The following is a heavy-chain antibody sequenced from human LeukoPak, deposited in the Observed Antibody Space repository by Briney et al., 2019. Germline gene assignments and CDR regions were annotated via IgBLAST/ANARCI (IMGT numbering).Heavy chain of an antibody. V-gene: IGHV1-2*06. CDR1: GYSFSDYP. D-gene: IGHD6-6*01. CDR2: INPNSGGT. CDR3: AIISSSPGYFDY. Sequence: ASVKVSCKASGYSFSDYPIHWVRQAPGQGLEWMGRINPNSGGTNYAQKFQGRVTMTRDTSISTAYMELSRLRSDDTAVYYCAIISSSPGYFDYWGQGTLVTVSS. J-gene: IGHJ4*02.